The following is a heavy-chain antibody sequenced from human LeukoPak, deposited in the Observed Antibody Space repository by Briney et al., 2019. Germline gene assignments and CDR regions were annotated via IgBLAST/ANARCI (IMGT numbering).Heavy chain of an antibody. J-gene: IGHJ4*02. CDR3: ARGAITYYDFWSGYYTAPTRYYFDY. CDR1: GYTFTSYD. V-gene: IGHV1-8*03. Sequence: ASVKVSCKASGYTFTSYDINWVRQATGQGLEWMGWMNPNSGNTGYAQKFQGRVTITRNTSISTAYMELSSLRSEDTAVYYCARGAITYYDFWSGYYTAPTRYYFDYWGQGTLVTVSS. D-gene: IGHD3-3*01. CDR2: MNPNSGNT.